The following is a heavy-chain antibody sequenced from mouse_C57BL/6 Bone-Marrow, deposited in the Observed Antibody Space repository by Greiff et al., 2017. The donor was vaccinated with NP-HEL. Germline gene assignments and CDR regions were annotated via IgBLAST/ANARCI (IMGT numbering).Heavy chain of an antibody. D-gene: IGHD1-1*01. CDR1: GFTFTDYY. Sequence: EVQRVESGGGLVQPGGSLSLSCAASGFTFTDYYMSWVRQPPGKALEWLGFIRNKANGYTTEYSASVKGRFTISRDNSQSILYLQMNALRAEDSATYYCARYEAVVVFYWYFDVWGTGTTVTVSS. CDR2: IRNKANGYTT. CDR3: ARYEAVVVFYWYFDV. V-gene: IGHV7-3*01. J-gene: IGHJ1*03.